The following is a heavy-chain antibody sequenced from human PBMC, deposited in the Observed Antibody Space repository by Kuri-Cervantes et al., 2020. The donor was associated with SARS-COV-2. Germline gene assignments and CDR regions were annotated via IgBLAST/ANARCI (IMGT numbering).Heavy chain of an antibody. CDR2: INPSGGST. J-gene: IGHJ4*02. CDR3: ARDSGGYGSGDY. V-gene: IGHV1-46*01. D-gene: IGHD3-10*01. Sequence: ASVKVSCKASGYTFTSYCMHWVRQAPGQGLEWMGIINPSGGSTSYAQKFQGRVTMTRDTSTSTVYMELRSLRSDDTAVYYCARDSGGYGSGDYWGQGTLVTVSS. CDR1: GYTFTSYC.